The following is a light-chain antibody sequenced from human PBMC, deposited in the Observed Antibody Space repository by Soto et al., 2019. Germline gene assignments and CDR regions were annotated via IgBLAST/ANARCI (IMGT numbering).Light chain of an antibody. CDR3: QQYNGYPIT. Sequence: DIQMTQSPSTLSASVGDRVTITCRASQTIINWLAWYQQKPGKAPKLLIYKASTLEGEVPSRFSGSGSETEFTLTISSLQPDDFATYYCQQYNGYPITFGHGTRLEIK. CDR2: KAS. J-gene: IGKJ5*01. CDR1: QTIINW. V-gene: IGKV1-5*03.